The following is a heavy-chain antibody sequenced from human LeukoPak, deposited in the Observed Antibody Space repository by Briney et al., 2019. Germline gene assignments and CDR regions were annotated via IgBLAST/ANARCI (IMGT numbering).Heavy chain of an antibody. CDR2: ISYDGSNK. D-gene: IGHD6-19*01. V-gene: IGHV3-30-3*01. CDR1: GFTFSSYA. Sequence: PGRSLRLSCAASGFTFSSYAMHWVRQAPGKGLEWVAVISYDGSNKYYADSVKGRFTISRDNSKNTLYLQMNSLRAEDTAVYYCARAWSSGRYGLDYWGQGTLVTVSS. J-gene: IGHJ4*02. CDR3: ARAWSSGRYGLDY.